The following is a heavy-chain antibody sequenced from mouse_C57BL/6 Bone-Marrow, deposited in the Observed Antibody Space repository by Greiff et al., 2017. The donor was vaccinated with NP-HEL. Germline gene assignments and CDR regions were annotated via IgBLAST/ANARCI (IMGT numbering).Heavy chain of an antibody. CDR2: IWWDDDK. J-gene: IGHJ2*01. CDR1: GFSLSTFGMG. D-gene: IGHD1-1*01. CDR3: GRIDLELREYFDY. V-gene: IGHV8-8*01. Sequence: QVTLKESGPGILQPSQTLSLTCSFSGFSLSTFGMGVGWIRQPSGKGLEWLAHIWWDDDKYYNPALKRRLTTSKDTSKNQVFLQIANVDTADTATYYCGRIDLELREYFDYWGQGTTLTVSS.